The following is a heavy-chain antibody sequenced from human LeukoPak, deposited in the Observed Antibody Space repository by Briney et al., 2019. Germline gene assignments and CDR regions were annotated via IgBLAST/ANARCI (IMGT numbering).Heavy chain of an antibody. CDR1: GHTFTSYY. CDR3: ARPPGSGRYAYYFDY. CDR2: INPSGGST. J-gene: IGHJ4*02. D-gene: IGHD1-26*01. V-gene: IGHV1-46*01. Sequence: ASVKVSCKASGHTFTSYYMHWMRQAPGQGLEWMGIINPSGGSTSYAQKFQGRVTMTRDTSTSTVYMELSSLRSEDTAVYYCARPPGSGRYAYYFDYWGQGTLVTVSS.